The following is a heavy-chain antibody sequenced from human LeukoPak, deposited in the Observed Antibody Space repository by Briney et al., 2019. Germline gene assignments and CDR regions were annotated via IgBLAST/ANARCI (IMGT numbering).Heavy chain of an antibody. CDR2: INPSGGST. J-gene: IGHJ4*02. CDR3: ARVTLGREDFDY. D-gene: IGHD3-16*01. Sequence: ASVKVSCKASGYTFTSYYMHWVRQASGQGLEWMGIINPSGGSTSYAQKFQGRVTMTRDMSTSTVYMELSSLRSEDTAVYYCARVTLGREDFDYWGQGTLVTVSS. V-gene: IGHV1-46*01. CDR1: GYTFTSYY.